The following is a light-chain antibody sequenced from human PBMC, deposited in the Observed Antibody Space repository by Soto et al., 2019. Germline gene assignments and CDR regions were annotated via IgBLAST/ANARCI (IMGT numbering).Light chain of an antibody. CDR2: LGS. CDR3: MQALQTPRT. Sequence: VMTQSPLSLPVTPGEPASISCRSSQSLLHTNGYNYLDWYLQKPGQSPQLLISLGSSRASGVPDRFSGSGSGTDFTLKISRVEAEDVGVYYCMQALQTPRTFGQGTKVEIK. J-gene: IGKJ1*01. V-gene: IGKV2-28*01. CDR1: QSLLHTNGYNY.